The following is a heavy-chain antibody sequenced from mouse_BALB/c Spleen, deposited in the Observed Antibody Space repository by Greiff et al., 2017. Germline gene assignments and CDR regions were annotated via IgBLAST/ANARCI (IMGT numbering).Heavy chain of an antibody. V-gene: IGHV1-87*01. J-gene: IGHJ3*01. CDR2: IYPGDGDT. D-gene: IGHD1-2*01. CDR1: GYTFTSYC. CDR3: ARDGDYYGYGAY. Sequence: VQLLESGAELARPGASVKLSCKASGYTFTSYCMQWVKQRPGQGLEWIGAIYPGDGDTRYTQKFKGKATLTADKSSSTAYMQLSSLASEDSAVYYCARDGDYYGYGAYWGQGTLVTVSA.